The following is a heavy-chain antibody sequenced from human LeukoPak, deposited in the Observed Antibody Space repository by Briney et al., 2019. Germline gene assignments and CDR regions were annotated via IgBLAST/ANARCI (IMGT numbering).Heavy chain of an antibody. CDR2: ISYDGSNK. Sequence: GGSLRLSCAASGFTFSSYGMHWVRQAPGKGLEWVAVISYDGSNKYYADSVKGRFTISRDNSKNTLYLQMNSLRAEDTAVYYCARDYYDSSGHNSFDYWGQGTLVTVSS. D-gene: IGHD3-22*01. CDR1: GFTFSSYG. V-gene: IGHV3-30*03. J-gene: IGHJ4*02. CDR3: ARDYYDSSGHNSFDY.